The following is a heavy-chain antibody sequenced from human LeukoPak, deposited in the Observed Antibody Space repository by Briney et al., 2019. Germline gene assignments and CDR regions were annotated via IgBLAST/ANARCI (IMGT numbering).Heavy chain of an antibody. V-gene: IGHV3-38-3*01. CDR2: ISGGST. Sequence: PGGSLRLSCAASGFTVSSNEMSWVRQAPGKGLEWVSSISGGSTYYADSRKGRFTISRDNAKNSLYLQMNSLRAEDTAVYYCARDGGELLPYFDYWGQGTLVTVSS. J-gene: IGHJ4*02. CDR3: ARDGGELLPYFDY. D-gene: IGHD1-26*01. CDR1: GFTVSSNE.